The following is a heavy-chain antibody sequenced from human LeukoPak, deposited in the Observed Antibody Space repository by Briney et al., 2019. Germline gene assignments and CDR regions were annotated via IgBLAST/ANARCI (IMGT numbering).Heavy chain of an antibody. V-gene: IGHV3-48*01. J-gene: IGHJ6*02. CDR1: GFTFSSYS. CDR2: ISSSGSTI. Sequence: GGSLRLSCAASGFTFSSYSMNWVRQAPGKGLEWVSYISSSGSTIYYADSVKGRFTISRDNSKNTLYLQMNSLRAEDTAVYYCARDIGTAMVTSGMDVWGQGTTVTVSS. CDR3: ARDIGTAMVTSGMDV. D-gene: IGHD5-18*01.